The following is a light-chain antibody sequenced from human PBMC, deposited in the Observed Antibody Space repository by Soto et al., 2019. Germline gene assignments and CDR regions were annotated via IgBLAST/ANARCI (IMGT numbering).Light chain of an antibody. CDR1: SSDFGSYEF. V-gene: IGLV2-23*02. Sequence: QSALTQPASVSGSPGQSITISCTGSSSDFGSYEFVSWYQQHPGKVPKLILFEINKRPSGVSGRFSGSKSGNTASLTISGLQAEYEADYYCCSFTSSKTHLFGTGTKLTVL. J-gene: IGLJ1*01. CDR3: CSFTSSKTHL. CDR2: EIN.